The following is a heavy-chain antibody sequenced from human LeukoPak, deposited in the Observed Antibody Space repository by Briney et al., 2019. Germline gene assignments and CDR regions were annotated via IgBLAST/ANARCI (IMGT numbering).Heavy chain of an antibody. J-gene: IGHJ3*02. V-gene: IGHV5-51*01. CDR2: IYPGDSDT. CDR3: ARYDEYQRPRDAFDI. Sequence: GESLKISCKGSGYSFTSYWIGWVRQMPGKGLEWMGIIYPGDSDTRYSPSFQGQVTISADKSISTAYLQWSSLKASDTAMYYCARYDEYQRPRDAFDIWGQGTMVTVSS. D-gene: IGHD2-2*01. CDR1: GYSFTSYW.